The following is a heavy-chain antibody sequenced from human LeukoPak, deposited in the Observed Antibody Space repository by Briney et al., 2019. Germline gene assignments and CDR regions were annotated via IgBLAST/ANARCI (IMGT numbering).Heavy chain of an antibody. V-gene: IGHV4-59*01. CDR2: ISYPGST. D-gene: IGHD3-10*01. J-gene: IGHJ6*03. Sequence: SETLSLTCTVSGGSISSYYWSWIRQPPGKGLDWIGYISYPGSTNYNPPLNSRDTISIDTSKNQFSLKLSSVTAADTAVYYCARGVGELLSYYYYYYMDVWGKGTTVTISS. CDR1: GGSISSYY. CDR3: ARGVGELLSYYYYYYMDV.